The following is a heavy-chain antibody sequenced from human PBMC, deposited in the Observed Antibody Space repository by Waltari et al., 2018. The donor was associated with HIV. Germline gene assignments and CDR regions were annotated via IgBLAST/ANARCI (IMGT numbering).Heavy chain of an antibody. Sequence: QVQLQESGPGLVKPSGTLSTTCAGSGGSISSSNWGSWVRQPPGKGREWIGEIYHGGGTNYNPSLKSRVTISVDKSKNQFSLKLSSVTAADTAVYYCASSRSNYGMDVWGQGTTVTVSS. CDR2: IYHGGGT. CDR1: GGSISSSNW. CDR3: ASSRSNYGMDV. V-gene: IGHV4-4*02. J-gene: IGHJ6*02.